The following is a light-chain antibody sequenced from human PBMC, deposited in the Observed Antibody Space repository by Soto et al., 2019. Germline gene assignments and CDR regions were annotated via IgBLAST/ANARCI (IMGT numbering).Light chain of an antibody. V-gene: IGLV2-8*01. CDR2: EVS. CDR3: SSYAGSNNVV. Sequence: QSVLTQPPSASGSPGQSVTISCTGTSSDVGGYNYVSWYQQHPGKAPKPMIYEVSKRPSGVPDRFSGSKSGNTASLTVSGLQAEDEAEYYCSSYAGSNNVVFGGGTKLTVL. J-gene: IGLJ2*01. CDR1: SSDVGGYNY.